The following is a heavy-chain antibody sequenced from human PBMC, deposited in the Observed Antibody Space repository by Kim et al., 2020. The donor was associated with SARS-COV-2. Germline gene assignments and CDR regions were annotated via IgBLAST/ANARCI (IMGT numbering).Heavy chain of an antibody. J-gene: IGHJ1*01. Sequence: SETLSLTCAVSGGSISSSNWWSWVRQPPGKGLEWIGEIYHSGSTNYNPSLKSRVTISVDKSKNQFSLKLSSVTAADTAVYYCASSKKLRFLEWVTAGYFQHWGQGTLVTVSS. CDR2: IYHSGST. V-gene: IGHV4-4*02. CDR3: ASSKKLRFLEWVTAGYFQH. D-gene: IGHD3-3*01. CDR1: GGSISSSNW.